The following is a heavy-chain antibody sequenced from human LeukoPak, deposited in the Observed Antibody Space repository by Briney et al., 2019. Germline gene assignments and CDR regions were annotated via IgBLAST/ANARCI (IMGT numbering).Heavy chain of an antibody. V-gene: IGHV3-23*01. CDR3: ARVGCSSTSCSVPRAFDY. J-gene: IGHJ4*02. CDR1: GFTFSSYA. D-gene: IGHD2-2*01. CDR2: ISGSGGST. Sequence: GGSLRLSCAASGFTFSSYAMSWVRQAPGKGLEWVSAISGSGGSTYYADSVKGRFTISRDNSKNTLYLQMNSLRAEDTAVYYCARVGCSSTSCSVPRAFDYWGQGTLVTVSS.